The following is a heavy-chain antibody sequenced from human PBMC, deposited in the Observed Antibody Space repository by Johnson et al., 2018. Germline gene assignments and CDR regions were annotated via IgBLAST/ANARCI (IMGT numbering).Heavy chain of an antibody. D-gene: IGHD1-26*01. V-gene: IGHV3-74*01. CDR3: AREVGNWFDP. J-gene: IGHJ5*02. Sequence: SRINSDGSSTSYADSVKGRFTISRDNAKNTLYLQMNSLRAEDTAVYYCAREVGNWFDPWGQGTLVTVSS. CDR2: INSDGSST.